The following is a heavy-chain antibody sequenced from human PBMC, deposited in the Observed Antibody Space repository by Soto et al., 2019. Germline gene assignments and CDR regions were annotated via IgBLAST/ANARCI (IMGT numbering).Heavy chain of an antibody. V-gene: IGHV3-30*03. Sequence: PGGSLRLSCAASGFTFSIYGMHWVRQAPGKGLEWVAVISYDGSNKYYADSVKGRFTISRDNSKNTLYLQMNSLRAEDTAVYYCARAFRSGHSDDPLDLWGRGTLVTVSS. CDR1: GFTFSIYG. J-gene: IGHJ2*01. CDR2: ISYDGSNK. D-gene: IGHD2-15*01. CDR3: ARAFRSGHSDDPLDL.